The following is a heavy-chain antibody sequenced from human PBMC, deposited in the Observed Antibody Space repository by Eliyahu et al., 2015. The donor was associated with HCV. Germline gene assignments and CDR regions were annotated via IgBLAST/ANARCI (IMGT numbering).Heavy chain of an antibody. CDR1: GYTFTNFG. J-gene: IGHJ6*02. Sequence: QVQLVQSGGEVKKPGASVKVSCKASGYTFTNFGISWVRQAPGQALEWMGWITANNGNRNSAQNLQGRVIMSTDTPTSTAHMELRSLTSDDTAVYYCARFQLASCGTIFGCGMDIWGQGTTVTDLL. CDR3: ARFQLASCGTIFGCGMDI. CDR2: ITANNGNR. V-gene: IGHV1-18*01. D-gene: IGHD3-3*01.